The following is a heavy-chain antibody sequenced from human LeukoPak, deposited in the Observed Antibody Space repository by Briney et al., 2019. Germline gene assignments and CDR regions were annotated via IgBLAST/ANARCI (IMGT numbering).Heavy chain of an antibody. J-gene: IGHJ4*02. D-gene: IGHD2-15*01. Sequence: GGSLRLSCAASGFTFSSYSMNWVRQAPGKGLEWVSSISSSSSYIYYADSVKGRFTISRDNSKNTLHLQMNNLRAEDTAIYYCARVGSRYCSGANCYDGFWGQGTLVSVSS. V-gene: IGHV3-21*01. CDR3: ARVGSRYCSGANCYDGF. CDR2: ISSSSSYI. CDR1: GFTFSSYS.